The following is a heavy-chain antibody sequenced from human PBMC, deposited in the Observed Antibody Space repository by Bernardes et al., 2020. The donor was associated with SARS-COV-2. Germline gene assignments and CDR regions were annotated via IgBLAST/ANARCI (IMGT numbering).Heavy chain of an antibody. V-gene: IGHV3-74*01. CDR3: ARDANLSYGDYPDY. J-gene: IGHJ4*02. CDR2: IDSDGSST. D-gene: IGHD4-17*01. Sequence: GGSLRLSCAASGFIFSRYWMHWVRQAPGKGPVWVSRIDSDGSSTSYADAVKGRFIMSRDNTKNTLYLQMNSLTAEDTAMYYCARDANLSYGDYPDYWGQGTLVTVSS. CDR1: GFIFSRYW.